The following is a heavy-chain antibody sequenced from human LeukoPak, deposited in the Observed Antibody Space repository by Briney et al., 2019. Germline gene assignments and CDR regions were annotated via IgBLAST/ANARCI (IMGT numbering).Heavy chain of an antibody. CDR1: GFTFNSYP. V-gene: IGHV3-64D*06. J-gene: IGHJ3*02. CDR2: ISRNGGST. Sequence: GGSLRLSCSASGFTFNSYPVHWVRQAPGKGLEYVSAISRNGGSTYYADSVKGRFTISRDNSKNTLYLQMSSLRAEDTAVYYCVKESGFMVAPNSAFDIWGQGTMVTVSS. D-gene: IGHD4/OR15-4a*01. CDR3: VKESGFMVAPNSAFDI.